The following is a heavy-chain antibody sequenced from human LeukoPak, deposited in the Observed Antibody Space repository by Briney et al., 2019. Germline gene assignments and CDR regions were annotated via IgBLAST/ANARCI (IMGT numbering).Heavy chain of an antibody. CDR1: GFTFSSYG. CDR3: TRDFDFSSAI. J-gene: IGHJ4*02. V-gene: IGHV3-74*01. Sequence: GGSLRLSCAASGFTFSSYGMHWVRQAPGKGLVWVSRISPDGSTTGHADSVKGRFTTSRDNAKNTLFLQMNSLRAEDTAVYYCTRDFDFSSAIWGQGTLVTVSS. CDR2: ISPDGSTT. D-gene: IGHD3-3*01.